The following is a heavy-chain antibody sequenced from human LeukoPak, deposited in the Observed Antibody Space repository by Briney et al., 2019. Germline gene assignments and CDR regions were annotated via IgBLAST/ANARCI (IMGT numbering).Heavy chain of an antibody. V-gene: IGHV3-23*01. CDR1: GFTFSSYA. J-gene: IGHJ4*02. CDR3: ANLLSTNSGSGSPFEN. Sequence: GGSLRLSCAASGFTFSSYAMSWVRQAPGKGLEWVSAISGSGGSTYYADSVKGRFTISRDNSKNTLYLQMNSLRAEDTAVYYCANLLSTNSGSGSPFENWGQGTLVTLSS. CDR2: ISGSGGST. D-gene: IGHD3-10*01.